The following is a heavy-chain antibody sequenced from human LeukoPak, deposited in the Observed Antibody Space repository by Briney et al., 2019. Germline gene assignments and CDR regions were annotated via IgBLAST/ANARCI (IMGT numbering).Heavy chain of an antibody. CDR3: ARHDYSKNFDY. CDR2: IYYSGST. J-gene: IGHJ4*02. CDR1: GGSISSSSYY. Sequence: SETLSLTCTVSGGSISSSSYYWGWIRQPPGKGLEWIGSIYYSGSTYYNPSLKSRVTISVDTSKNQFSLKLNSVTAADTAVCYCARHDYSKNFDYWGQGTLVTVSS. D-gene: IGHD4-4*01. V-gene: IGHV4-39*01.